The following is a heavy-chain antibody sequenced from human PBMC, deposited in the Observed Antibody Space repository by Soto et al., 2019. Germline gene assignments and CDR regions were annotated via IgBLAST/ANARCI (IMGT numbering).Heavy chain of an antibody. CDR1: GGSVSRSNTY. CDR2: IFYTGST. CDR3: XXXXXXXXXXXXXRLFDP. Sequence: HLQESGPGLVRPSETLSLICSVSGGSVSRSNTYWAWIRQSPGGGPEWIGSIFYTGSTYISPSFTSRARXXXXXXXXXXXXXXXXXXXXXXXXXXXXXXXXXXXXXXXXRLFDPWGQGTLVTVSS. V-gene: IGHV4-39*01. J-gene: IGHJ5*02.